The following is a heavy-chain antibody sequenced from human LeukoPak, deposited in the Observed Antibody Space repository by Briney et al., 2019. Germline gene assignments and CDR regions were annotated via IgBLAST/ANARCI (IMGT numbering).Heavy chain of an antibody. J-gene: IGHJ4*02. V-gene: IGHV3-30*18. CDR2: ISYDGSNK. CDR1: GFTFSSYG. CDR3: AKDKPYFGY. Sequence: GRSVRLSCAASGFTFSSYGMHWVRQAPGKGLEWVAVISYDGSNKYYADSVKGRFTISRDNSKNTLYLQMNSLRAEDTAVYYCAKDKPYFGYWGQGTLVPVSS.